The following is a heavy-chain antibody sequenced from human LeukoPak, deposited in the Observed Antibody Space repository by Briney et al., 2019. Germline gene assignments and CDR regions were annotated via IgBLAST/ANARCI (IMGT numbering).Heavy chain of an antibody. Sequence: PGESLRLSCAASGFTFSSYTVSWVRQAPGQGLEWVSAISSSCCSTYYADSVKGRFTISRDNSKNTLYLQMNSLRAEDTAVYYCAKDLNYYDSSGYPFDYWGQGTLVTVSS. CDR3: AKDLNYYDSSGYPFDY. CDR1: GFTFSSYT. J-gene: IGHJ4*02. D-gene: IGHD3-22*01. CDR2: ISSSCCST. V-gene: IGHV3-23*01.